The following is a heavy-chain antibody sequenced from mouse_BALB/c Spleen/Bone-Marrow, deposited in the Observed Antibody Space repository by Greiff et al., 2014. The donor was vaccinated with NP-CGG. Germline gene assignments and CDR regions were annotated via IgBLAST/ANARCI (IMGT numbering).Heavy chain of an antibody. J-gene: IGHJ1*01. D-gene: IGHD2-2*01. CDR1: GYTFTSYW. V-gene: IGHV1S81*02. Sequence: QVQLQQPGAELVKPGASVKLSCKASGYTFTSYWMHWVKQRPGQGLEWIGEINPSNGRSNYSEKSKSKATLTVDKSSSTTYMQLSSLTSEDSAVYSCARYNAYDWYFDVWGAGTTVTVYS. CDR2: INPSNGRS. CDR3: ARYNAYDWYFDV.